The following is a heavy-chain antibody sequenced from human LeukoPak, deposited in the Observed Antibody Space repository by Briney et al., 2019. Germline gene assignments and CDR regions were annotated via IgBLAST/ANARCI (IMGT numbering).Heavy chain of an antibody. CDR1: GDSVSSNGVA. J-gene: IGHJ4*02. Sequence: SLTCAISGDSVSSNGVAWNWVRQSPSRGLEWLGRTYYRSQWYNEYAVSVRGRITINPDTSKNQFSLHLNSVTPEDTAVYYCTRDQFCSNYACSFDCWGQGTLITVSS. D-gene: IGHD2-2*01. V-gene: IGHV6-1*01. CDR3: TRDQFCSNYACSFDC. CDR2: TYYRSQWYN.